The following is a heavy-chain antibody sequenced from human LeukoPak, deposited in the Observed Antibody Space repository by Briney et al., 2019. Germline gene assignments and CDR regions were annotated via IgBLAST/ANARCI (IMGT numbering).Heavy chain of an antibody. J-gene: IGHJ4*02. Sequence: PSETLSLTCTVSGGSISGSTFYWGWIRQPPGMGLEWIGSIYYTGTTYYNPSLKSRVTISVDTSNNRYSLKLSSVTGADAAVYYCAKRGTTPWPSEYWGQGTLVTVSS. D-gene: IGHD1-1*01. V-gene: IGHV4-39*01. CDR1: GGSISGSTFY. CDR3: AKRGTTPWPSEY. CDR2: IYYTGTT.